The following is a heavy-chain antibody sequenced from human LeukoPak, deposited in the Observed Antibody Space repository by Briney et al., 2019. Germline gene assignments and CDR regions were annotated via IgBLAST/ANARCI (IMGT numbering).Heavy chain of an antibody. D-gene: IGHD2-2*01. CDR2: ISSSSSYI. CDR3: VCTSCRPKYNWFDP. CDR1: GFTFSSYS. Sequence: GGSLRLSCAASGFTFSSYSMNWVRQAPGKGLEWVSSISSSSSYIYYADSVKGRFTISRDNAKNSLYLQMNSLRAEDTAVYYYVCTSCRPKYNWFDPWGQGTLVTVSS. J-gene: IGHJ5*02. V-gene: IGHV3-21*01.